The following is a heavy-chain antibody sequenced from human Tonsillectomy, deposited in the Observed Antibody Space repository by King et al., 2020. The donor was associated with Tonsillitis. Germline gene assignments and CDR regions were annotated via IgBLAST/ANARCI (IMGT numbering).Heavy chain of an antibody. Sequence: PLQESGPGLVKPSETLSLTCSVSGGSMTKYYWSWIRQPPGKGLEWIGYIFYNGNINYNPSLNGRVTISVDTSKNQFSLKVASVTAADTAVYYCARERGISGDYELDYFDYWGQGILVTVSS. CDR1: GGSMTKYY. CDR2: IFYNGNI. D-gene: IGHD4-17*01. V-gene: IGHV4-59*01. CDR3: ARERGISGDYELDYFDY. J-gene: IGHJ4*02.